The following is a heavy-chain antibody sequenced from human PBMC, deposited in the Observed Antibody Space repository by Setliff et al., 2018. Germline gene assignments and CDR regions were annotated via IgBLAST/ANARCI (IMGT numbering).Heavy chain of an antibody. V-gene: IGHV4-34*01. D-gene: IGHD3-22*01. J-gene: IGHJ1*01. CDR3: ARQDRFYDSSVFVEYFEH. CDR1: GGPFSAYY. CDR2: INHSGRT. Sequence: SETLSLTCAVYGGPFSAYYWSWIRQPPGEGLEWIGEINHSGRTKYNPSLRSRVTISVDTSKNQFSLKLSSVTAADTAVYYCARQDRFYDSSVFVEYFEHWGQGTLVTVSS.